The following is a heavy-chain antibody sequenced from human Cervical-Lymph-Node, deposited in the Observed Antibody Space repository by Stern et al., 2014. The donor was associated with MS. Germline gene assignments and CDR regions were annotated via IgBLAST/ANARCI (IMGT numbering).Heavy chain of an antibody. J-gene: IGHJ4*02. D-gene: IGHD3-10*01. CDR3: ERGGRGVGLEY. CDR2: VSYDGTQR. CDR1: GFTFSTYA. V-gene: IGHV3-30-3*01. Sequence: QVQLMQSGGGVVQPGRSLSLSCVASGFTFSTYAMHWVRQAPGKGLEWVAFVSYDGTQRNSTDSVKARFTISRDNSKNTLYLHMNSLRDEDTAVYFCERGGRGVGLEYWGQGALVTVSS.